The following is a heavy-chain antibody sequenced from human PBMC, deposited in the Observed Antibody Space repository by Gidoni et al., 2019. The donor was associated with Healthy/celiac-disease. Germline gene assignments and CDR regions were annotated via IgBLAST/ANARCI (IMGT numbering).Heavy chain of an antibody. V-gene: IGHV1-18*01. J-gene: IGHJ3*02. CDR3: ARDYPPGMITFGGASYAFDI. CDR1: GYTFTSYG. CDR2: ISAYNGNT. Sequence: QVQLVQSGAEVKKPGASVKVSCKASGYTFTSYGISWVRQAPGQGLEWMGWISAYNGNTNYAQKLQGRVTMTTDTSTSTAYMELRSLRSDDTAVYYCARDYPPGMITFGGASYAFDIWGQGTMVTVSS. D-gene: IGHD3-16*01.